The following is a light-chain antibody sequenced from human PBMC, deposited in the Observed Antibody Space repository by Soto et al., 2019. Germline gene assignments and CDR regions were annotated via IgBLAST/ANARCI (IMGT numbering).Light chain of an antibody. CDR1: SSNIGAGYD. Sequence: QSVLTQPPSVSGAPGQRVTISCTGSSSNIGAGYDVHWYQRLPGTAPKLLIYGNINRPSGVPDRFSGSKSGTSASLAITGLQAEDEADYYCQSYDSSLSGWVFGGGTQLTVL. CDR2: GNI. V-gene: IGLV1-40*01. CDR3: QSYDSSLSGWV. J-gene: IGLJ3*02.